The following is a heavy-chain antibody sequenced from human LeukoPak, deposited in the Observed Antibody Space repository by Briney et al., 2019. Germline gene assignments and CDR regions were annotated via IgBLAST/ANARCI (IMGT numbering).Heavy chain of an antibody. CDR1: GFTFSNAW. V-gene: IGHV3-15*01. Sequence: PGGSLRLSCATSGFTFSNAWMSWVRQAPGKGLEWVGRIKSKTDGGTTDYAAPVKGRFTISRDDSKNTLYLQMNSLKTEDTAVYYCTTNIDITMIVGAQCWGQGTLVTDSS. CDR2: IKSKTDGGTT. CDR3: TTNIDITMIVGAQC. D-gene: IGHD3-22*01. J-gene: IGHJ4*02.